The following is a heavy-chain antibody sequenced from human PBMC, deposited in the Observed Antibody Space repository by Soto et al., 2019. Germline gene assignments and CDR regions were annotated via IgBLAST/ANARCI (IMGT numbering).Heavy chain of an antibody. J-gene: IGHJ5*02. V-gene: IGHV5-10-1*01. Sequence: SLKISCKGSGYSFTSYWIGWVRQMPGKGLEWMGRIDPSDSYTNYSPSFQGHVTISADKSISTAYLQWSSLKASDTAMYYCAIRNNTSPSGFDPWGQGTLVTVSS. CDR1: GYSFTSYW. CDR3: AIRNNTSPSGFDP. CDR2: IDPSDSYT. D-gene: IGHD2-2*01.